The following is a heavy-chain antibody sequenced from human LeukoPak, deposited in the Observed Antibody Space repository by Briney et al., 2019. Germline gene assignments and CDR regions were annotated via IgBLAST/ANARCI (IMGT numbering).Heavy chain of an antibody. CDR3: ATGLRGSYYYFDY. D-gene: IGHD1-26*01. CDR2: INPNSGGT. V-gene: IGHV1-2*02. Sequence: ASVKVSCKASGYTFTGYYMHWVRQAPGQGLEWMGWINPNSGGTNYAQKFQGRVTMTRDTSISTAYMELSRLRSEDTAVYYCATGLRGSYYYFDYWGQGTLVTVSS. J-gene: IGHJ4*02. CDR1: GYTFTGYY.